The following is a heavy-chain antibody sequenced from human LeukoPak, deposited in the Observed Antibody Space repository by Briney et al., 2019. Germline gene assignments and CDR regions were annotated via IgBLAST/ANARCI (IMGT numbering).Heavy chain of an antibody. CDR2: INPNSGGT. J-gene: IGHJ4*02. CDR3: ARDLVYYDSSGYPDY. Sequence: VSVKVSCKASGYTFTGYYMHWVRQAPGQGLEWMGWINPNSGGTNYAQKFQGRVTMTRDTSISTAYMELSRLRSDDTAVYYCARDLVYYDSSGYPDYWGQGTLVTVSS. CDR1: GYTFTGYY. D-gene: IGHD3-22*01. V-gene: IGHV1-2*02.